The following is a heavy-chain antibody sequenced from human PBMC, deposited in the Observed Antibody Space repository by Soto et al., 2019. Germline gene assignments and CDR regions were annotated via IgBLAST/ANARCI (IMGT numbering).Heavy chain of an antibody. D-gene: IGHD2-2*02. V-gene: IGHV4-31*03. CDR1: GGSISSGDYY. J-gene: IGHJ4*02. Sequence: PSETLSLTCTVSGGSISSGDYYWNWIRQHPGKGLEWIGYIYPSGSTYYNPSLRSRVSISVETSKNQFSLRLRSVTAADTAVYYCARGIPTLKTYYLDYWGQGTLVTVSS. CDR2: IYPSGST. CDR3: ARGIPTLKTYYLDY.